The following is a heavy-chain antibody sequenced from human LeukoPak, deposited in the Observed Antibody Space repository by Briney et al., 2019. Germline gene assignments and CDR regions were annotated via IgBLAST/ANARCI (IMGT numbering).Heavy chain of an antibody. CDR2: ISNSGDRT. V-gene: IGHV3-23*01. D-gene: IGHD1-26*01. CDR3: AKGSAGAPYYYYYMDV. CDR1: GFTFSSYA. Sequence: GGSLRLSCAASGFTFSSYAMSGVRQAPGKGLEWVSLISNSGDRTYYADSVKGRFSISRDNSKNTLYLQMNSLRAGDTAVYYCAKGSAGAPYYYYYMDVWGKGSTVTVSS. J-gene: IGHJ6*03.